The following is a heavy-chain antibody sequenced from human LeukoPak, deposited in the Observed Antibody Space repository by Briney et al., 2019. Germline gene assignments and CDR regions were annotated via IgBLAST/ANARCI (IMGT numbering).Heavy chain of an antibody. CDR2: IKQDGSEK. J-gene: IGHJ4*02. Sequence: PGGSLRLSCAASGFTVSSNYMSWVRQAPGKGLEWVAHIKQDGSEKYYVDSVKGRFTISRDNAKNSLYLQMNSLRAEDTAVYYCAKTAGIAAAADFDYWGQGTLVTVSS. CDR3: AKTAGIAAAADFDY. D-gene: IGHD6-13*01. CDR1: GFTVSSNY. V-gene: IGHV3-7*03.